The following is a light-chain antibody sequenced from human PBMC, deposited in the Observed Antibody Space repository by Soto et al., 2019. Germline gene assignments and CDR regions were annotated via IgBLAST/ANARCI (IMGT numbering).Light chain of an antibody. V-gene: IGKV3-20*01. Sequence: ENVLTQSPGTPSLSPGEVASLSCRASQRVISDYFGWYQQKEGQAPRLIIYATSRRAAGIPDRFSGSGSETDFTLTISRVEPADSAMYYCQQYEASPWTFGQGTKLEIK. CDR2: ATS. CDR3: QQYEASPWT. CDR1: QRVISDY. J-gene: IGKJ1*01.